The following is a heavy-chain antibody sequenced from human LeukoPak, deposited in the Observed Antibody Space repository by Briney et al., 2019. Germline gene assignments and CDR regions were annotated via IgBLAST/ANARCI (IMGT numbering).Heavy chain of an antibody. V-gene: IGHV4-59*01. CDR2: IYYSGST. Sequence: TSETLSLTCTVSGGSISSYHWSWIRQPPGKGLECIGYIYYSGSTHYNPSLKSRVTISVDTSKNQFSLKLSSVTAADTAVYFCARARNYYDSSDYYYEGDAFDIWGQGTMVTVSS. J-gene: IGHJ3*02. D-gene: IGHD3-22*01. CDR1: GGSISSYH. CDR3: ARARNYYDSSDYYYEGDAFDI.